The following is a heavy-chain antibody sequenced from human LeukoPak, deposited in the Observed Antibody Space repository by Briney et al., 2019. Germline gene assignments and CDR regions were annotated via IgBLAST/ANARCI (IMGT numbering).Heavy chain of an antibody. V-gene: IGHV3-73*01. CDR3: ARLRET. CDR1: GFTFSDYN. J-gene: IGHJ5*02. CDR2: VRSKAKNYAT. Sequence: GGSLKLSCTVSGFTFSDYNSHWIRQASGKGLEWVGRVRSKAKNYATAYAASVQGRFVISRDDSKNAAYLQMNSLKCEAAAMYSCARLRETWGQGTLVTVSS.